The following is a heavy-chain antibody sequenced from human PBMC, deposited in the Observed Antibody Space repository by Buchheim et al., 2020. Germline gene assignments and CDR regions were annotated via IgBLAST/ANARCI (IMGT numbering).Heavy chain of an antibody. CDR1: GFTFSSYG. Sequence: QVQLVESGGGVVQPGRSLRLSCAASGFTFSSYGMHWVRQAPGKGLEWVAVISYDGSNKYYADSVKGRFTISRDNSKNTLYLQMNSLRAEDTAVYYCARSYYDILTGYYTFYYYGMDVWGQGTT. J-gene: IGHJ6*02. CDR3: ARSYYDILTGYYTFYYYGMDV. CDR2: ISYDGSNK. V-gene: IGHV3-30*03. D-gene: IGHD3-9*01.